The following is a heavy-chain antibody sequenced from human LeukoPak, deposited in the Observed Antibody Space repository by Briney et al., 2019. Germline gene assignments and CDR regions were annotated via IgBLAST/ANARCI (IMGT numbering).Heavy chain of an antibody. J-gene: IGHJ5*02. V-gene: IGHV3-53*05. CDR2: IFSGGST. CDR3: ARNWFDP. Sequence: PGGSLRLSCAASGFTVSSDYMSWVRQAPGKGLEWVSVIFSGGSTYYADSVKGRFTISRDKSKNTVYLKMNSLGFEDTAMYYCARNWFDPWGQGTLVTVSS. CDR1: GFTVSSDY.